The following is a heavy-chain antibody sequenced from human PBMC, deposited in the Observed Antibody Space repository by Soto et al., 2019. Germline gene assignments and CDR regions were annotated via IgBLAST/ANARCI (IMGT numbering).Heavy chain of an antibody. CDR1: GFTFDDYA. V-gene: IGHV3-9*01. CDR3: AKGNDDFWSGYSTLDWFDP. CDR2: ISWNSGSI. Sequence: EVQLVESGGGLVQPGRSLRLSCAASGFTFDDYAMHWVRQAPGKGLEWVSGISWNSGSIGYADSVKGQFTISRDNAKNSLYLQMNSLRAEDTALYYCAKGNDDFWSGYSTLDWFDPWGQGTLVTVSS. J-gene: IGHJ5*02. D-gene: IGHD3-3*01.